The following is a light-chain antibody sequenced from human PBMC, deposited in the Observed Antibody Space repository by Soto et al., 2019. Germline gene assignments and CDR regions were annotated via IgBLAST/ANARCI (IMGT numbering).Light chain of an antibody. CDR3: QQYHSWPHT. Sequence: ETGLTQSPATRSVSPGERATFSCKASQSVTTNLAWYQQKPGQVPRLLIYGAFTRATGIPARFSGSGSGTEFTLSISSLQSEDFAIYHCQQYHSWPHTFGQGTKLEIK. CDR1: QSVTTN. CDR2: GAF. J-gene: IGKJ2*01. V-gene: IGKV3-15*01.